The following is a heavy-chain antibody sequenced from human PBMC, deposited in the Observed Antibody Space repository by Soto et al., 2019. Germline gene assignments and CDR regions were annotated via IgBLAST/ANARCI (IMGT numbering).Heavy chain of an antibody. J-gene: IGHJ6*02. CDR2: IYWNDDK. V-gene: IGHV2-5*01. CDR1: GFSLTTNGVG. D-gene: IGHD3-10*01. Sequence: ESGPTLVNPTQTLTLTCTFSGFSLTTNGVGVGWVRQPPGKALEYLGLIYWNDDKRYSPSLKSRLTIIKDASKNQVVLSLSNMDPVDTATYYCAREARMVRGVMPYYYAMDVWGQGTTVTVSS. CDR3: AREARMVRGVMPYYYAMDV.